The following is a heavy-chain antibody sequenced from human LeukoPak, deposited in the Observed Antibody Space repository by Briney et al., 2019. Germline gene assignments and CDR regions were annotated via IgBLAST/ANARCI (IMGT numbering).Heavy chain of an antibody. Sequence: GGSLRLSCAASGFTFSSYSMNWVRQAPGKGLECVSSISSSISYICYADSVKGRFTISRDNATHSLYLQMNSLRAEDTAVYYCAGSDYYGSGTYYGWFDPWGQGTLVTVSS. CDR1: GFTFSSYS. J-gene: IGHJ5*02. CDR3: AGSDYYGSGTYYGWFDP. CDR2: ISSSISYI. V-gene: IGHV3-21*01. D-gene: IGHD3-10*01.